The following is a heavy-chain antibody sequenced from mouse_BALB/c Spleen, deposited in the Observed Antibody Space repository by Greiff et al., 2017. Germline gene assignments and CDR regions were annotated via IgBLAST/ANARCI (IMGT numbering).Heavy chain of an antibody. CDR3: ARRTTAWYFDV. J-gene: IGHJ1*01. CDR1: GFTFSDFY. D-gene: IGHD1-2*01. Sequence: EVHLVESGGGLVQPGGSLRLSCATSGFTFSDFYMEWVRQPPGKRLEWIAASRNKANDYTTEYSASVKGRFIVSRDTSQSILYLQMNALRAEDTAIYYCARRTTAWYFDVWGAGTTVTVSS. V-gene: IGHV7-1*02. CDR2: SRNKANDYTT.